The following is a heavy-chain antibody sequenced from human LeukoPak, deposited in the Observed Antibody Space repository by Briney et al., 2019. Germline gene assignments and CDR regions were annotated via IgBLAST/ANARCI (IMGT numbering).Heavy chain of an antibody. CDR3: ARDRVYYYGSGSSNPDY. D-gene: IGHD3-10*01. V-gene: IGHV3-7*01. J-gene: IGHJ4*02. CDR1: GFTFSTYW. CDR2: IKQDGSEK. Sequence: GGSLRLSCAASGFTFSTYWMSWVRQAPGKGLEWVANIKQDGSEKYYVDSVKGRFTISRDNAKNSLYLQMDSLRAEDTAVYYCARDRVYYYGSGSSNPDYWGQGTLVTVSS.